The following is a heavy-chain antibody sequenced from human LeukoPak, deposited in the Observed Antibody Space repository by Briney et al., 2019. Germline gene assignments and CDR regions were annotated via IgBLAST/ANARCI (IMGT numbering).Heavy chain of an antibody. CDR1: GFTFGSYA. J-gene: IGHJ4*02. Sequence: GGSLRLSCAASGFTFGSYAMSWVRQATGKALEWVATITGSGGRTHYADSVKGRFTISRDNSKNTLYLQMNSLRAEDTAVYYCAKDHEFCSSGSCSRGYFDFWGQGTLVTVSS. CDR2: ITGSGGRT. CDR3: AKDHEFCSSGSCSRGYFDF. V-gene: IGHV3-23*01. D-gene: IGHD2-15*01.